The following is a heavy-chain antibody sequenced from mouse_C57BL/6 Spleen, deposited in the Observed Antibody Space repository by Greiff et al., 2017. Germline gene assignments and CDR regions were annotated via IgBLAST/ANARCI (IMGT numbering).Heavy chain of an antibody. V-gene: IGHV1-76*01. D-gene: IGHD2-2*01. Sequence: VQLQQSGAELVRPGASVKLSCKASGYTFTDYYINWVKQRPGQGLEWIARIYPGSGNTYYNEKFKGKATLTAEKSSSTAYMQLSSLTSEDSAVDFCARDGYDDYAMDDWGQGTSVTVSS. CDR2: IYPGSGNT. CDR3: ARDGYDDYAMDD. CDR1: GYTFTDYY. J-gene: IGHJ4*01.